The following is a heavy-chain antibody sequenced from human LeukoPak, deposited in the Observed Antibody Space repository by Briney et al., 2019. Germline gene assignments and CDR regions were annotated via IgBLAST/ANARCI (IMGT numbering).Heavy chain of an antibody. CDR2: IYYSGST. Sequence: ASETLSLTCTVAGGSISSYYWSWIRQPPGKGLEWIGYIYYSGSTNYNPSLKSRVTISVDTSKNQFSLKLSSVTAADTAVYYCARRAGSGWYENWFDPWGQGTLVTVSS. CDR1: GGSISSYY. D-gene: IGHD6-13*01. V-gene: IGHV4-59*08. J-gene: IGHJ5*02. CDR3: ARRAGSGWYENWFDP.